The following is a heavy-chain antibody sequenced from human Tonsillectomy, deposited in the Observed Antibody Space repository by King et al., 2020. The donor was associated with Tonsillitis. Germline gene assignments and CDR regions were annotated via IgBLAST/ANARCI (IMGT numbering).Heavy chain of an antibody. J-gene: IGHJ2*01. CDR3: ARTPYYYDSSGYFFSWYFDL. V-gene: IGHV3-7*03. CDR1: GFIFSSYW. CDR2: IKQDGSEK. D-gene: IGHD3-22*01. Sequence: VQLVESGGGLVQPGGSLRLSCAASGFIFSSYWMSWVRQAPGNGLEWVANIKQDGSEKYYVDSVKGRFTISRDNAKNSLYLQMNSLRVEDTAVYYCARTPYYYDSSGYFFSWYFDLWGHGTLVTVSS.